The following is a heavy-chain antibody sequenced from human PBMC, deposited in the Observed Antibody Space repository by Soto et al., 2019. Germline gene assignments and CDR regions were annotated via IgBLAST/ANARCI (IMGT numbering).Heavy chain of an antibody. Sequence: SETLSLTCTVSGGSISSYYWSWIRQPPGKGLEWIGYIYYSGSTNYNPSLKSRVTISVDTSKNQFSLKLSSVTAADTAVYYCARVDSSGYYRLPGYFQHWGQGTLVTVSS. D-gene: IGHD3-22*01. J-gene: IGHJ1*01. V-gene: IGHV4-59*01. CDR2: IYYSGST. CDR3: ARVDSSGYYRLPGYFQH. CDR1: GGSISSYY.